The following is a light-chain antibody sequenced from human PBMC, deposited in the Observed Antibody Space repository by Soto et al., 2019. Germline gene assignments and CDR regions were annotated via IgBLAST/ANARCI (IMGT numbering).Light chain of an antibody. Sequence: DIVMTQSPDSLAVSLGERATINCKSSQSVLYSSNNKNYLAWYQQKPGQPPKLLIYWASTRESGVPDRFSGSGSGTDFTLTISSLQAEDVAVYYCQQYYRTHRTFGQGTKVEIK. V-gene: IGKV4-1*01. CDR1: QSVLYSSNNKNY. CDR2: WAS. J-gene: IGKJ1*01. CDR3: QQYYRTHRT.